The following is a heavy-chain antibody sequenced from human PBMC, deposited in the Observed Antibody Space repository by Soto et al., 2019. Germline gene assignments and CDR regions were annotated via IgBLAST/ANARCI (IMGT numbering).Heavy chain of an antibody. D-gene: IGHD5-18*01. CDR3: AKLRVDTAMGRRGGGMDV. CDR2: IIPIFGTA. CDR1: GGTFSSYA. Sequence: RASVKVSCKASGGTFSSYAISWVRQAPGQGLEWMGGIIPIFGTANYAQKFQGRVTITADESTSTDYMELNSLRAEDTVVYYCAKLRVDTAMGRRGGGMDVWGQGTTVTVSS. V-gene: IGHV1-69*13. J-gene: IGHJ6*02.